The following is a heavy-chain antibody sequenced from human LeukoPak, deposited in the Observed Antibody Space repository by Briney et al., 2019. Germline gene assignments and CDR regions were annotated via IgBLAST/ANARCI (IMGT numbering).Heavy chain of an antibody. CDR2: ISSSSSTI. V-gene: IGHV3-48*02. J-gene: IGHJ4*02. D-gene: IGHD7-27*01. CDR1: GFTFSSYN. Sequence: GGSLRLFCAASGFTFSSYNMNWVRQAPGKGLEWVLYISSSSSTIFYAESVEGRFNISRDNAKNSMYLQMNSLRDEDTAVYSCAREWGNYFDYWGQGTLVTVSS. CDR3: AREWGNYFDY.